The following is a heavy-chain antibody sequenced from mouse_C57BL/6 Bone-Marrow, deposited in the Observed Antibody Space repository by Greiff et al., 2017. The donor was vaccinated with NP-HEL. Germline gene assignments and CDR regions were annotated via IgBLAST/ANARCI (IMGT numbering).Heavy chain of an antibody. V-gene: IGHV1-39*01. CDR2: INPNYGTT. CDR1: GYSFTDYN. D-gene: IGHD1-1*01. CDR3: ARDYYGSSPYWYFDV. J-gene: IGHJ1*03. Sequence: EVKLQESGPELVKPGASVKISCKASGYSFTDYNMNWVKQSNGKSLEWIGIINPNYGTTSYNQKFKGKATLTVDQSSSTAYMQLNSLTSEDSAVYYCARDYYGSSPYWYFDVWGTGTTVTVSS.